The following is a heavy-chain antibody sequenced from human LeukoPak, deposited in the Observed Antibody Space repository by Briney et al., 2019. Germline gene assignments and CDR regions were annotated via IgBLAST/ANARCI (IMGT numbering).Heavy chain of an antibody. CDR3: AKATLATTYFDS. J-gene: IGHJ4*01. Sequence: GGSLRLSCAASGFTFSTYAMSWVRQAPGMGLEWVSAISGRGDTIFYADSVKGRFTVSRDNSKNTLFLQVNSLRAEDTAVYYCAKATLATTYFDSWGHGTLVIVSS. V-gene: IGHV3-23*01. CDR2: ISGRGDTI. CDR1: GFTFSTYA. D-gene: IGHD5-24*01.